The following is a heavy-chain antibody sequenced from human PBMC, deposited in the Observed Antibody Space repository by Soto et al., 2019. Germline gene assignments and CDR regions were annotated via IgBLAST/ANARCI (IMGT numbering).Heavy chain of an antibody. Sequence: EVQLVETGGGLIQPGGSLRLSCAVSGFTVSSNYMSWVRQAPGKGLEWVSMIYSGGSTYYADSVKGRFTMSRDNSKNTLSLQMNNLRAEDTAVYYCARHYGSNYYDYWGQGTLVTVSS. J-gene: IGHJ4*02. CDR1: GFTVSSNY. V-gene: IGHV3-53*02. CDR2: IYSGGST. D-gene: IGHD4-17*01. CDR3: ARHYGSNYYDY.